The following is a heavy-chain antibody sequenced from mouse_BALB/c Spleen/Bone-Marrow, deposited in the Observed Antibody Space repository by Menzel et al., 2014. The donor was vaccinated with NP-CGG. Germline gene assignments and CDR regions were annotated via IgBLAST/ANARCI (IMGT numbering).Heavy chain of an antibody. CDR3: SRLHYYGNFAY. V-gene: IGHV4-1*02. J-gene: IGHJ3*01. CDR1: GFDFSRYW. D-gene: IGHD1-2*01. CDR2: INPDSSTI. Sequence: EVQLVESGGGLVQPGGSLKLSCAASGFDFSRYWMSWVRQAPGKGLEWIGEINPDSSTISYTPSLKDKFIISRDNAKNTLYLQMSKVRSEDTALYYCSRLHYYGNFAYWGQGTLVTVSA.